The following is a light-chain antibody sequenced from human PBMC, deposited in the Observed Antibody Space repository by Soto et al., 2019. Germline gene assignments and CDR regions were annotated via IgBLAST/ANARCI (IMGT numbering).Light chain of an antibody. J-gene: IGKJ1*01. CDR2: AAS. CDR3: QQYNSYSPWT. Sequence: DIQMTQSPSSLSASVGDRVTITCRASQSISSYLNWYQQKPGKAPKLLIYAASSLQSGVPSRFSGSGSGTDFTLTISSLQPEDFATYYCQQYNSYSPWTFGQGTKVDIK. V-gene: IGKV1-39*01. CDR1: QSISSY.